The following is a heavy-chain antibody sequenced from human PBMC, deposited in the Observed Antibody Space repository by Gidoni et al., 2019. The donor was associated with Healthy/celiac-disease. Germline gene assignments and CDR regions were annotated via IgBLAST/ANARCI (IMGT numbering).Heavy chain of an antibody. D-gene: IGHD7-27*01. CDR2: ISCSGGST. CDR1: GFTCSSYA. V-gene: IGHV3-23*04. CDR3: AKAWGSPEYYFDY. Sequence: EVQLVESGGGLVQPGGSLRLSCAASGFTCSSYAMSWVHQAPGEGLEWVSAISCSGGSTYYADSVKGRFTISRDNSKNTLYLQMNSLRAEDTAVYYCAKAWGSPEYYFDYWGQGTLVTVSS. J-gene: IGHJ4*02.